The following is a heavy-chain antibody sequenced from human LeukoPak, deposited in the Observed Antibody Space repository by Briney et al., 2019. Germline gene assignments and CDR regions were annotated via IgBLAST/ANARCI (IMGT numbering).Heavy chain of an antibody. CDR2: INHSGST. J-gene: IGHJ3*02. CDR3: ARGGQGDGHSADEAFDI. V-gene: IGHV4-34*01. Sequence: PSETLSLTCAVYGGSFSGYYWSWIRQPPGKGLEWIGEINHSGSTNYNPSLKSRVTISVDTSKNQFSLQLNSVTPEDTAVYYCARGGQGDGHSADEAFDIWGQGTVVTVS. CDR1: GGSFSGYY. D-gene: IGHD5-18*01.